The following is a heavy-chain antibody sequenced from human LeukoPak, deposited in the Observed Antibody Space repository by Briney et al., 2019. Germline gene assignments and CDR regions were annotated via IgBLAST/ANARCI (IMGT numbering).Heavy chain of an antibody. J-gene: IGHJ4*02. D-gene: IGHD6-13*01. CDR3: ARASGSSSWSFDY. V-gene: IGHV3-11*01. CDR2: ISSSGSTI. Sequence: SGGSLRLSCAASGFTFSDYYMSWIRQAPGKGLEWVSYISSSGSTIYYADSMKGRFTISRDNAKNSLYLQMNSLRAEDTAVYYCARASGSSSWSFDYWGQGTLVTVSS. CDR1: GFTFSDYY.